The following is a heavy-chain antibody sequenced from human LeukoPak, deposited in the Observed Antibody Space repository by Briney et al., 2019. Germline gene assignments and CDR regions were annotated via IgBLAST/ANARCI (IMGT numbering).Heavy chain of an antibody. J-gene: IGHJ4*02. Sequence: ASVKVSCKASGCTFTSYYMHWVRQAPGQGLEWMGIINPSGGSTSYAQKFQGRVTMTRDMSTSTVYMELSSLRSEDTAVYYRARDLSSGWYRYFDYWGQGTLVTVSS. V-gene: IGHV1-46*01. CDR2: INPSGGST. CDR1: GCTFTSYY. D-gene: IGHD6-19*01. CDR3: ARDLSSGWYRYFDY.